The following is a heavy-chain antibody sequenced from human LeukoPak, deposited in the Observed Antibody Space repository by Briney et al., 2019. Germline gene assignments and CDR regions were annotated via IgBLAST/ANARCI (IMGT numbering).Heavy chain of an antibody. CDR3: ARLGGGRLRYFDWLPHTGGYFDY. Sequence: PGGSLRLSCAASGFTVSSNYMSWVRQAPGKGLEWVSVIYSGGSTYYADSVKGRFTISRDNSKNTLYLQMNSLRAEDTAVYYCARLGGGRLRYFDWLPHTGGYFDYWGQGTLVTVSS. CDR2: IYSGGST. J-gene: IGHJ4*02. D-gene: IGHD3-9*01. CDR1: GFTVSSNY. V-gene: IGHV3-53*01.